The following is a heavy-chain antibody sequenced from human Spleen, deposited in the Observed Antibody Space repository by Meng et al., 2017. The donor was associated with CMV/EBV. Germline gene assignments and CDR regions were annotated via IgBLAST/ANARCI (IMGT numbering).Heavy chain of an antibody. CDR1: GGSISSSSYY. CDR3: ARGSYDFWSGYANFDY. D-gene: IGHD3-3*01. Sequence: QLQPQSPGPGLVKPSETLSLTCTVSGGSISSSSYYWGWIRQPPGKGLEWIGSIYYSGSTYYNPSLKSRVTISVDTSKNQFSLKLSSVTAADTAVYYCARGSYDFWSGYANFDYWGQGTLVTVSS. J-gene: IGHJ4*02. CDR2: IYYSGST. V-gene: IGHV4-39*07.